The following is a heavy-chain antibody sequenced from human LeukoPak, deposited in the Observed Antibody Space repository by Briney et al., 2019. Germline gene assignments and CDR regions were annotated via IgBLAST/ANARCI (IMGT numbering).Heavy chain of an antibody. CDR2: IDPEDGET. J-gene: IGHJ4*02. CDR3: ATLAGHY. V-gene: IGHV1-69-2*01. Sequence: GASVKISCKVSGYTFTDYYMHWVQQAPGKGLKWMGLIDPEDGETIYAGKFQGRVTITADTSTDTTYMELSSLKSEDTAVYYCATLAGHYWGQGTLVTVSS. D-gene: IGHD6-19*01. CDR1: GYTFTDYY.